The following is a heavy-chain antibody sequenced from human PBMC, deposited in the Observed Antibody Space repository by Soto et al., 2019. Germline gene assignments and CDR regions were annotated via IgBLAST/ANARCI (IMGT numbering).Heavy chain of an antibody. CDR3: AKKGGGDYILGY. J-gene: IGHJ4*02. Sequence: QITLKESGPTLVKPTQTLTLTCSFSGFSLSTNGVGVGWIRQPPGKALEWLALIYWDDSKHYSPSLNSRLTXXKXXSRHLVGLTMTNMDPVDTATYYCAKKGGGDYILGYWGQGTLVTVSS. V-gene: IGHV2-5*02. CDR2: IYWDDSK. D-gene: IGHD4-17*01. CDR1: GFSLSTNGVG.